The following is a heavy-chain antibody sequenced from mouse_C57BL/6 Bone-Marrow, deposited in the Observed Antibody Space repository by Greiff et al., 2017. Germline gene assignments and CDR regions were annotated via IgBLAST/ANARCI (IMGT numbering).Heavy chain of an antibody. V-gene: IGHV10-1*01. CDR1: GFSFNTYA. CDR2: IRSKSNNYAT. CDR3: GSPYYYGSSYSWFAY. D-gene: IGHD1-1*01. Sequence: EVQGVESGGGLVQPKGSLKLSCAASGFSFNTYAMNWVRQAPGKGLEWVARIRSKSNNYATYYADSVKDRFTISRDDSESMLYLQMNNLKTEDTAMYYCGSPYYYGSSYSWFAYWGQGTLVTVSA. J-gene: IGHJ3*01.